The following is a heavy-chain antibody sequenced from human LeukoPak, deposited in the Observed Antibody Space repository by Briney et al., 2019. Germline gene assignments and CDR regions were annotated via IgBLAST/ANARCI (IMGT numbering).Heavy chain of an antibody. CDR3: AKGIEVELLEFYYYYGMDV. J-gene: IGHJ6*04. Sequence: GGSLRLSCAASGFTFSSYGMHWVRQAPGKGLEWVAVISYDGSNKYYADSVKGRFTISRDNSKNTLYLQMNSLRAEDTAVYYCAKGIEVELLEFYYYYGMDVWGKGTTVTVSS. V-gene: IGHV3-30*18. CDR2: ISYDGSNK. D-gene: IGHD2-15*01. CDR1: GFTFSSYG.